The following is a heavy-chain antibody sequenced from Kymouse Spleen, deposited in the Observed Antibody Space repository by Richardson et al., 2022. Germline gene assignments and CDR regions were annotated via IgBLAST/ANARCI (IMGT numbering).Heavy chain of an antibody. V-gene: IGHV4-59*01. CDR1: GGSISSYY. J-gene: IGHJ4*02. CDR2: IYYSGST. D-gene: IGHD1-7*01. CDR3: AREGVITGTTPFFDY. Sequence: QVQLQESGPGLVKPSETLSLTCTVSGGSISSYYWSWIRQPPGKGLEWIGYIYYSGSTNYNPSLKSRVTISVDTSKNQFSLKLSSVTAADTAVYYCAREGVITGTTPFFDYWGQGTLVTVSS.